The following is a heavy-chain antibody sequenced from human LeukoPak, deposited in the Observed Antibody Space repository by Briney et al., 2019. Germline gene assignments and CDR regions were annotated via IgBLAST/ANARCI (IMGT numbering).Heavy chain of an antibody. CDR2: ISGSGYST. CDR3: AKDFRLDS. J-gene: IGHJ4*02. V-gene: IGHV3-23*01. Sequence: PGGSLRLSCAASGFTFSSYAMSWVRQAPGKGLEWVSAISGSGYSTYFADSVRGRFSISRDNSQNTVYLQMNSLRVEDTAVYYCAKDFRLDSWGQGTLVTVSS. CDR1: GFTFSSYA.